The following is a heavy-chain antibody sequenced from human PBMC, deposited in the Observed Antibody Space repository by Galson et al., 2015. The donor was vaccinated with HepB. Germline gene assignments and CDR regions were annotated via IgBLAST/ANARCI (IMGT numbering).Heavy chain of an antibody. J-gene: IGHJ4*02. CDR1: GGSISSSSYY. CDR3: ARGLLYYDILTGYYD. Sequence: SETLSLTCTVSGGSISSSSYYWGWIRQPPGKGLEWIGSIYYSGSTYYNPSLKSRVTISVDTSKNQFSLKLSSVTAADTAVYYCARGLLYYDILTGYYDWGQGTLVTVSS. D-gene: IGHD3-9*01. V-gene: IGHV4-39*01. CDR2: IYYSGST.